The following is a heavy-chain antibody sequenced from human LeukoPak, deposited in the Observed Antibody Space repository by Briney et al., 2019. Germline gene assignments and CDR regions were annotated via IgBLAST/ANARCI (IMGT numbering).Heavy chain of an antibody. CDR3: AKRIQLWLYFDY. V-gene: IGHV3-23*01. D-gene: IGHD5-18*01. Sequence: GGSLRLSCAASEFIFSSYAMSWVRQTPGKGLEWVSLISGSGGNTYYADSVKGRFTISRDNSKNTLYLQMNSLRAEDTAVYYCAKRIQLWLYFDYWGQGILVTVSS. J-gene: IGHJ4*02. CDR2: ISGSGGNT. CDR1: EFIFSSYA.